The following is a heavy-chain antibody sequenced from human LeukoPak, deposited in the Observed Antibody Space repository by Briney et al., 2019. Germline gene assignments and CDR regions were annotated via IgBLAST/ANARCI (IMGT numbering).Heavy chain of an antibody. Sequence: PGGSLRLSCAASGFTFSSYGMHWVRQAPGKGLEWVAVISYDGSNKYYADSVKGRFTISRDNSKNTLYLQMNSLRAEDTAVYYCAKDTQGYSSSWYPLYYYYYGMDVWGKGTTATVSS. CDR3: AKDTQGYSSSWYPLYYYYYGMDV. J-gene: IGHJ6*04. CDR1: GFTFSSYG. V-gene: IGHV3-30*18. D-gene: IGHD6-13*01. CDR2: ISYDGSNK.